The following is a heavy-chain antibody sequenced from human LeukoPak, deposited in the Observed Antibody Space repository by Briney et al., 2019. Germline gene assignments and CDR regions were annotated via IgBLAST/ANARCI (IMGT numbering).Heavy chain of an antibody. CDR3: AKIPVSYSSGWSNFDY. Sequence: PGGSLRLSCAASGFTFSSYDMHWVRQATGKGLEWVSAIGTAGDTYYPGSVKGRFTISRDNSKNTLYLQMNSLRAEDTAVYYCAKIPVSYSSGWSNFDYWGQGTLVTVSS. V-gene: IGHV3-13*01. D-gene: IGHD6-19*01. J-gene: IGHJ4*02. CDR1: GFTFSSYD. CDR2: IGTAGDT.